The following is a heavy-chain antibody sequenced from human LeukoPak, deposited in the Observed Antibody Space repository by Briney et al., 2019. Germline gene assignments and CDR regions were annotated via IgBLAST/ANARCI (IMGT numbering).Heavy chain of an antibody. Sequence: PSETLSLTCTVSGGSISSYYWSWIRQPPGEGLEWIGYIYYSGSTNYNPSLKSRVTISVDTSKNQFSLKLSSVTAADTAVYYCARQKYYYDSSGYYYGGYFDLWGRGTLVTVSS. V-gene: IGHV4-59*08. D-gene: IGHD3-22*01. CDR2: IYYSGST. CDR1: GGSISSYY. CDR3: ARQKYYYDSSGYYYGGYFDL. J-gene: IGHJ2*01.